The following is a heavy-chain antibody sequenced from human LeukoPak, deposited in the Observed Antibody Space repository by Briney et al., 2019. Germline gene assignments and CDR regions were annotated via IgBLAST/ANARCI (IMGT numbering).Heavy chain of an antibody. CDR2: MNPNSGNT. D-gene: IGHD2-8*02. Sequence: ASVKVSCKASGYTFTSYDINWVRQATGQGLEWVGWMNPNSGNTGYAQKFQGRVTMTRNTSISTAYMELRSLRSEDTAVCYCARETPSGGYDAFDIWGQGTMVTVSS. V-gene: IGHV1-8*01. J-gene: IGHJ3*02. CDR1: GYTFTSYD. CDR3: ARETPSGGYDAFDI.